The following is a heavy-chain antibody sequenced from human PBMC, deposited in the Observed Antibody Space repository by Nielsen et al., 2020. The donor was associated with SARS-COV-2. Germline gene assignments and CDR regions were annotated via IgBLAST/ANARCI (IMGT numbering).Heavy chain of an antibody. Sequence: GESLKISCAASGFTFDDYTMHWVRQAPGKGLEWVSLISWDGGSTYYADSVKGRFTISRDNSKNSLYLQMNSLRTADTALYYCAKGHPGWWWIDYWGQGTLVTVSS. CDR2: ISWDGGST. V-gene: IGHV3-43*01. CDR1: GFTFDDYT. CDR3: AKGHPGWWWIDY. J-gene: IGHJ4*02. D-gene: IGHD2-21*01.